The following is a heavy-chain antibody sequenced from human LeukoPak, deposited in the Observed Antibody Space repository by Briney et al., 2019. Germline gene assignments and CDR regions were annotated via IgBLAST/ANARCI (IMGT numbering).Heavy chain of an antibody. CDR3: VRDLIDAWGASPPTDY. J-gene: IGHJ4*02. Sequence: PGGSLRLSCAVSGFTFMNYAMHWVRQAPGKGPQWVEVISYDGRNRYYTDSVRGRFTISRDNSNNTLFLHMNSLRAEDTAVYFCVRDLIDAWGASPPTDYWGQGTLVTVSS. CDR2: ISYDGRNR. CDR1: GFTFMNYA. V-gene: IGHV3-30*04. D-gene: IGHD3-16*01.